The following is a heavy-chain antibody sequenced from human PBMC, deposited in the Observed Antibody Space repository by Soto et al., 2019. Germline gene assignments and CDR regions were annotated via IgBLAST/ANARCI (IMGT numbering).Heavy chain of an antibody. CDR2: IWFDGSNK. CDR3: ARDTLPGFSSGWYSN. D-gene: IGHD6-19*01. CDR1: GFTFKSFG. Sequence: QVQLVESGGGVVQPGGSLRLSCAASGFTFKSFGMHWVRQAPGKGLEWVALIWFDGSNKSYRDSVKGRFTISRDDSKNTVYLEMNSLRVEDTAVYSCARDTLPGFSSGWYSNWGQGTLVTVSS. V-gene: IGHV3-33*01. J-gene: IGHJ4*02.